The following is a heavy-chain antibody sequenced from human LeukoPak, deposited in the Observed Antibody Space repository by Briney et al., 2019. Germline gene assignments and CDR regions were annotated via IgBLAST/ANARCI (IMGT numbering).Heavy chain of an antibody. D-gene: IGHD3-10*01. CDR1: GGSIGSSSYY. Sequence: SETLSLTCTVSGGSIGSSSYYWGWIRQPPGKGLEWIGSIYYSGSTYYNPSLKSRVTISVDTSKNQFSLKLSSVTAADTAVYYCASRYGSGRRFDYWGQGALVTVSS. J-gene: IGHJ4*02. V-gene: IGHV4-39*01. CDR3: ASRYGSGRRFDY. CDR2: IYYSGST.